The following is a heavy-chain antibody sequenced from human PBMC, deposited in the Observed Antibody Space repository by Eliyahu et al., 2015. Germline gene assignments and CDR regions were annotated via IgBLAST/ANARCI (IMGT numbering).Heavy chain of an antibody. V-gene: IGHV2-70*15. D-gene: IGHD1-14*01. Sequence: QVTLRESGPALVKPTQTLTLTCTLSGFSLXTXXVCVXWXRQPPGKALEWLARIXWDNDKYYKPSLRTRLAISKDTSKNLVVLKMTDMNPADTGTYYCARSCVPVNPDGAYWYGMDAWGQGTTVKVSS. CDR3: ARSCVPVNPDGAYWYGMDA. CDR1: GFSLXTXXVC. J-gene: IGHJ6*02. CDR2: IXWDNDK.